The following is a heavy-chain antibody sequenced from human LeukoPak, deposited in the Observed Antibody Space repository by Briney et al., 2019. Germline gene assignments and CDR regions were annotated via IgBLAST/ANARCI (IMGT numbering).Heavy chain of an antibody. J-gene: IGHJ4*02. V-gene: IGHV3-48*01. CDR1: GFSFSNHS. Sequence: PGGSLRLSCAASGFSFSNHSMNWVRQAPGKGLEWVSYISGSSNIIYHANSVKGRFTISRDNAKNSLFLQMSGLRADDTAVYYCARGPSGYHNTGGQGTLVTVSS. CDR3: ARGPSGYHNT. CDR2: ISGSSNII. D-gene: IGHD5-12*01.